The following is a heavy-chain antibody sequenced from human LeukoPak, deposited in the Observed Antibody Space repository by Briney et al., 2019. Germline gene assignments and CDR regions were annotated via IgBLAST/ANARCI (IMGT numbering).Heavy chain of an antibody. Sequence: PGGSLRLSCAASGFTFSSYGMHWVRQAPGKGLEWVAFIRYDGSNKYYADSVKGRFTISRDNSKNTLYLQMNSLRAEGTAVYYCARVAADQTRTYYFDYWGQGTLVTVSS. CDR2: IRYDGSNK. J-gene: IGHJ4*02. CDR1: GFTFSSYG. V-gene: IGHV3-30*02. CDR3: ARVAADQTRTYYFDY. D-gene: IGHD6-13*01.